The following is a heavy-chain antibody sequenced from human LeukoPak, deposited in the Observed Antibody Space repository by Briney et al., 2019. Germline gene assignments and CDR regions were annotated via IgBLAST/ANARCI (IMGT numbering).Heavy chain of an antibody. J-gene: IGHJ3*02. V-gene: IGHV3-48*01. D-gene: IGHD3-3*01. CDR3: ARDKVPRGIFGVVIPSGAFDI. Sequence: PGGSLRLSCAASGFSFSNYGMHWVRQAPGKGLEWVSYISSSSSTIYYADSVKGRFTISRDNAKNSLYLQMNSLRAEDTAVYYCARDKVPRGIFGVVIPSGAFDIWGQGTMVTVSS. CDR2: ISSSSSTI. CDR1: GFSFSNYG.